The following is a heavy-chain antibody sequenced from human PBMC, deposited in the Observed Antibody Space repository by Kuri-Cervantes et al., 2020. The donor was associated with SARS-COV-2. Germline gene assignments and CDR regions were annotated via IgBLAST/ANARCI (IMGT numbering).Heavy chain of an antibody. J-gene: IGHJ3*02. Sequence: GESLKISCAVSGFTFTSHAMHWVRQAPGKGLEWVALISYDGSNKYYADSVKGRFTISRDNSKNTLYLRMNSLRAEDTAVYYCAGELGSDAFDIWGQGTMVTVSS. CDR2: ISYDGSNK. CDR1: GFTFTSHA. V-gene: IGHV3-30-3*01. CDR3: AGELGSDAFDI. D-gene: IGHD7-27*01.